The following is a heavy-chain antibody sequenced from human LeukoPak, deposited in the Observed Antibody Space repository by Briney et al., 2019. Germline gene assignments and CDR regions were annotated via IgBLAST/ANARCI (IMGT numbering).Heavy chain of an antibody. V-gene: IGHV1-2*06. CDR1: GYTFTGYY. CDR2: INPNSGAT. CDR3: AREWIRDGDFDY. D-gene: IGHD2-2*03. Sequence: GASVKVSCKAYGYTFTGYYMHWVRQAPGQGLEWMGRINPNSGATNYAQKFQGRVTMTRDTSISTAYMELSMLTSDDTAVYYCAREWIRDGDFDYWGQGTLVTVSS. J-gene: IGHJ4*02.